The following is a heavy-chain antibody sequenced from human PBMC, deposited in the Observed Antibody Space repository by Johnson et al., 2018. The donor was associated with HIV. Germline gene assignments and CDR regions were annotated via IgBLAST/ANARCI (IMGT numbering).Heavy chain of an antibody. J-gene: IGHJ3*02. CDR1: GFTFSSYA. CDR2: ISYDGSNK. V-gene: IGHV3-30-3*01. D-gene: IGHD5/OR15-5a*01. Sequence: QVQLVESGGGVVQPGRSMRLSCAASGFTFSSYAMHWVRQAPGKGLEWVAVISYDGSNKYYADSVKGRFIISRDNAKNSLFLQMNSLRAEDTALYYCAKDLINSVIDPQAFDIWGQGTMVSVSS. CDR3: AKDLINSVIDPQAFDI.